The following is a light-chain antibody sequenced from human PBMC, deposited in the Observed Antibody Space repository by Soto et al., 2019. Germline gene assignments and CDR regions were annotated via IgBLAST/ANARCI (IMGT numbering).Light chain of an antibody. J-gene: IGLJ1*01. CDR2: DVN. V-gene: IGLV2-14*01. CDR1: SSDVGAYNY. CDR3: SSYTSATTYV. Sequence: QSVLTQPASVSGSPGQSITISCTGTSSDVGAYNYDSWYQQHPGKVPKLIIYDVNNRPSGVSNRFSGSKSGNTASLTISGLQTEDEADYYCSSYTSATTYVSGTGTKVTVL.